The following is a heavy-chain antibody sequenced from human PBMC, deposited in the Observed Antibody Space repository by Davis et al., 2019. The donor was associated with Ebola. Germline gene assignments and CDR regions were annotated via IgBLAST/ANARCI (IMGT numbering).Heavy chain of an antibody. V-gene: IGHV3-11*01. CDR1: GFTFSDYY. CDR3: AKDFSGRYSSGWYYFDY. D-gene: IGHD6-19*01. CDR2: ITGSSSTI. Sequence: PGGSLRLSCAASGFTFSDYYMNWIRQAPGKGLEWVSYITGSSSTIYYADSVKGRFTISRDNAKNSLFLQMNSLRAEDTAVYYCAKDFSGRYSSGWYYFDYWGQGTLVTVSS. J-gene: IGHJ4*02.